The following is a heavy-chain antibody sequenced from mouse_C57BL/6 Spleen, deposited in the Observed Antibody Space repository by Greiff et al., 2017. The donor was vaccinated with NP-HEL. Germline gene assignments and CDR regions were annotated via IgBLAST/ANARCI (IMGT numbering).Heavy chain of an antibody. D-gene: IGHD1-1*01. CDR3: TKIGYYGSEWGGAMGY. J-gene: IGHJ4*01. Sequence: QVQLQQPGTELVKPGASVKLSCKASGYTFTSYWMHWVKQRPGQGLEWIGNINPSNGGTNYNEKFKSKAILTVAKSSSTAYMQISSLTSEDSAVYYCTKIGYYGSEWGGAMGYWGQGATVTVSS. V-gene: IGHV1-53*01. CDR1: GYTFTSYW. CDR2: INPSNGGT.